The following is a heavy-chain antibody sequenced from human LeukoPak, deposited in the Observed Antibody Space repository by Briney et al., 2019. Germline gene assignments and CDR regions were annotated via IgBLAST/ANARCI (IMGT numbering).Heavy chain of an antibody. V-gene: IGHV4-61*01. CDR2: IYYSGST. Sequence: PSETLSLTCTVSGGSVSSGSYYWSWIRQPPGKGLEWIGYIYYSGSTNYNPSLKSRVTISVDTSKNQFSLKLSSVTAADTAMYYCARTPRAFDIWGQGTTVTVSS. CDR1: GGSVSSGSYY. J-gene: IGHJ3*02. CDR3: ARTPRAFDI.